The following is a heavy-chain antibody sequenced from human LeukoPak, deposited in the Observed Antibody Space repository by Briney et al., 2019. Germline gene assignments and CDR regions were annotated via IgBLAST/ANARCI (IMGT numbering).Heavy chain of an antibody. CDR1: GYTFTSYG. CDR3: ARAGSSWYWFDP. CDR2: ISAYNGNT. Sequence: ASVKVSCKASGYTFTSYGISWVRQAPGQGLEWMGWISAYNGNTNSAQKFQGRVTMTTDTSTSTVYLEVRSLRSDDTAVYYCARAGSSWYWFDPWGQGTLVTVSS. V-gene: IGHV1-18*01. D-gene: IGHD6-13*01. J-gene: IGHJ5*02.